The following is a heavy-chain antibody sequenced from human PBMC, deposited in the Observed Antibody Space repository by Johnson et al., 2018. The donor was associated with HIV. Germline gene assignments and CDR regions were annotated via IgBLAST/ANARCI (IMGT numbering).Heavy chain of an antibody. D-gene: IGHD4-17*01. J-gene: IGHJ3*02. CDR2: ISYDGSNT. CDR3: AKDQYRKLTTVAGI. V-gene: IGHV3-30*18. CDR1: GFTFDDYG. Sequence: QVQLVESGGGLVQPGRSLRLSCAASGFTFDDYGIHWVRQAPGQGLEWVALISYDGSNTYYADSVRGRFTLSRDNSKNTVYLQMNSLRAEDTAVYYCAKDQYRKLTTVAGIWGQGTMVTVSS.